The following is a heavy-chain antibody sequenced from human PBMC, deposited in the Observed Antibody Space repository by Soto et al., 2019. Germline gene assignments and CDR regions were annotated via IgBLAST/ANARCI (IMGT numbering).Heavy chain of an antibody. CDR3: ARERRLVPNYYYYYGMDV. CDR1: CGSFRDHC. CDR2: INHSGST. D-gene: IGHD6-6*01. Sequence: SETLCLTCAVYCGSFRDHCWSWIRQPPGKGLEWIGEINHSGSTNYNPSLKSRVTISVDTSKNQFSLKLSSVTAADTAVYYCARERRLVPNYYYYYGMDVWGQGTTVTVS. J-gene: IGHJ6*02. V-gene: IGHV4-34*01.